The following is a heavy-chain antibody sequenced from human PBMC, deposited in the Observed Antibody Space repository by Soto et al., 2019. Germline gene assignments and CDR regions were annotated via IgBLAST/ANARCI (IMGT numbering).Heavy chain of an antibody. V-gene: IGHV3-23*01. CDR1: GFTFSCYA. D-gene: IGHD6-19*01. Sequence: EVQLLESGGGLVQPGGSLRLSCAASGFTFSCYAMSWVRQGPGKGLEWVSGISGGGGSTYYAESVKGRFTISKDNSKNTLYLQMNSLRAEDTAVYYCAFCAQWLPLSYCWGQGTLVTVSS. CDR2: ISGGGGST. J-gene: IGHJ4*02. CDR3: AFCAQWLPLSYC.